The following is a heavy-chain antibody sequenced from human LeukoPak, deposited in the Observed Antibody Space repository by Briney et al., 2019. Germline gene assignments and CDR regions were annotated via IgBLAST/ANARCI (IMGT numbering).Heavy chain of an antibody. CDR2: INPNSGGT. V-gene: IGHV1-2*02. CDR1: GCTFTDFY. Sequence: ASVKVSCKASGCTFTDFYMHWVRQAPGQGLEWMGWINPNSGGTNYAQKFQGRVTITADESTSTAYMELSSLRSEDTAVYYCATHMVRGVSTYFDYWGQGTLVTVSS. CDR3: ATHMVRGVSTYFDY. J-gene: IGHJ4*02. D-gene: IGHD3-10*01.